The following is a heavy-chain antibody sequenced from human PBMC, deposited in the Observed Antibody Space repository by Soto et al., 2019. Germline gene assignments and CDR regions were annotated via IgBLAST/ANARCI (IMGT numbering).Heavy chain of an antibody. CDR3: ARDRYSNYVFWFDP. Sequence: SETLSLTCTVSGGSISSGDYYWSWIRQPPGKGLEWIGYIYYSGSTYYNPSLKSRVTISVDTSKNQFSLKLSSVTAADTAVYYCARDRYSNYVFWFDPWGQGTLVTVSS. V-gene: IGHV4-30-4*01. D-gene: IGHD4-4*01. J-gene: IGHJ5*02. CDR2: IYYSGST. CDR1: GGSISSGDYY.